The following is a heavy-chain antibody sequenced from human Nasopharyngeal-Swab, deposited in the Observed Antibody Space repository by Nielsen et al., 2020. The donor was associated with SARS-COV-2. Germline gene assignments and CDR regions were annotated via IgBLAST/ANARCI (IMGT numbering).Heavy chain of an antibody. V-gene: IGHV4-34*01. D-gene: IGHD3-10*01. CDR1: GGSFSGYY. J-gene: IGHJ6*03. CDR3: ARGRRHYYGPGSYYYYYYMDV. CDR2: INHSGST. Sequence: SETLSLTCAVYGGSFSGYYWSWIRQPPGKGLEWIGEINHSGSTNYNPSLKSRVTISVDTSKNQFSLKLSSVTAADTAVYYCARGRRHYYGPGSYYYYYYMDVWGKGTTVTVSS.